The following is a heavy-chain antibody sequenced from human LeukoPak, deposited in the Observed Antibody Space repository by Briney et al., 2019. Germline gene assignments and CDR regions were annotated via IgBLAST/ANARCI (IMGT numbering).Heavy chain of an antibody. CDR1: GGSISSYY. CDR3: ARGHYDLAP. D-gene: IGHD4-17*01. J-gene: IGHJ5*02. Sequence: PSETLSLTCTVSGGSISSYYWSWIRQPPGKGLEWIGYIYSSGSTNYDPSLESRVTISLDTSKNQVSLNLRYVTAADTAMYFCARGHYDLAPWGQGILVTVST. V-gene: IGHV4-59*01. CDR2: IYSSGST.